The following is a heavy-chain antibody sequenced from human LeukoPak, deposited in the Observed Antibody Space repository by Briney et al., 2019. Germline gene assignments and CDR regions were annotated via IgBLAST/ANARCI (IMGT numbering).Heavy chain of an antibody. J-gene: IGHJ3*02. CDR3: ARVATDAFDI. CDR2: INAGNDNT. Sequence: GASVKVSCKASGYTFTSYGISWVRQAPGQGLEWMGWINAGNDNTKYSQKFQGRVTITRDTSASTAYMELSSLRSEDTAVYYCARVATDAFDIWGQGTMVTVSS. V-gene: IGHV1-3*01. CDR1: GYTFTSYG.